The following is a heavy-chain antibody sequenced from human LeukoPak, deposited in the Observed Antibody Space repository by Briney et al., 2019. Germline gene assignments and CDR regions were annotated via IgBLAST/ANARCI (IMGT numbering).Heavy chain of an antibody. CDR2: INPNSGGT. D-gene: IGHD4-17*01. CDR1: GYTFTGYY. CDR3: ARGGENYGDYEYYFDY. V-gene: IGHV1-2*02. J-gene: IGHJ4*02. Sequence: GASVKVSCKASGYTFTGYYMHWVRQAPGQGLEWMGWINPNSGGTNYAQKFQGRVTMTRDTSISTAYMELSRLRSDDTAVYYCARGGENYGDYEYYFDYWGQGTLVTVSS.